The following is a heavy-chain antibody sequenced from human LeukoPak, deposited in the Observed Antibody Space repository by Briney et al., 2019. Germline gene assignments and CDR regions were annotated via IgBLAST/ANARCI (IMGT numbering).Heavy chain of an antibody. CDR1: GFTFSSYS. CDR3: ARGRLGYCSGGSCYPGY. CDR2: ISSSSSYI. D-gene: IGHD2-15*01. J-gene: IGHJ4*02. Sequence: GGSLRLSCAASGFTFSSYSMNWVRQAPGKGLEWVSSISSSSSYIYYADSVKGRFTISRDNAKNSLYLQMNSLRAKDTAVYYCARGRLGYCSGGSCYPGYWGQGTLVTVSS. V-gene: IGHV3-21*01.